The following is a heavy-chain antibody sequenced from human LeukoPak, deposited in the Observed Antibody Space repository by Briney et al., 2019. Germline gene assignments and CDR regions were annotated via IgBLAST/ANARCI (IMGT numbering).Heavy chain of an antibody. J-gene: IGHJ6*03. D-gene: IGHD3-22*01. CDR1: GFTVSSNY. V-gene: IGHV3-53*01. Sequence: GGSLRLSCAASGFTVSSNYMSWVRQAPGKGLEWVSVIYSGGSTYYADSVKGRFTISRDNSKNTLYLQMNSLRAEDTAVYYCAKGSEMIVVVNFYMDVWGKGTTVTVSS. CDR2: IYSGGST. CDR3: AKGSEMIVVVNFYMDV.